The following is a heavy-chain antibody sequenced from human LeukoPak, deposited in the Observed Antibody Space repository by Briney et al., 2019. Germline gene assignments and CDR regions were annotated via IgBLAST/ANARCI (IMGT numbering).Heavy chain of an antibody. V-gene: IGHV4-59*01. J-gene: IGHJ6*02. CDR3: ASHDPGEYYYYGMDV. CDR1: GGSISSYY. CDR2: IYYSGST. D-gene: IGHD4-17*01. Sequence: ETLSLTCTVSGGSISSYYWSWIQQPPGKGLEWIGYIYYSGSTNYNPSLKSRVTISVDTSKNQFSLKLSSVTAADTAVYYCASHDPGEYYYYGMDVWGQGTTVTVSS.